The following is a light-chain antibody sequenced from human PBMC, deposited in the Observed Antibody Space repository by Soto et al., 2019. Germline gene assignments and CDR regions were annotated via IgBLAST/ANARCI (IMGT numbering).Light chain of an antibody. V-gene: IGLV2-14*03. CDR1: SSDIGAYNF. J-gene: IGLJ2*01. CDR2: DVN. CDR3: TSWITSTTMI. Sequence: QSALTQPASVSGSPGQSITISCTGTSSDIGAYNFVSWYQQHPGKAPKLMLYDVNIRPSGVSNRFSGSKSGNTGSLTISGLQAEDEADYYCTSWITSTTMIFGGGTKLTVL.